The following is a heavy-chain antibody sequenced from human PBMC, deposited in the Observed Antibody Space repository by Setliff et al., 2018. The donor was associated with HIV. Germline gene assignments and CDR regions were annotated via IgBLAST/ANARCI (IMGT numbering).Heavy chain of an antibody. J-gene: IGHJ4*02. CDR1: GYTFTDYY. CDR2: VDPKNGKT. CDR3: ATLDYYGSQTYNLALHY. D-gene: IGHD3-10*01. Sequence: GASVKVSCKASGYTFTDYYMHWVQQAPGKGLDWMGRVDPKNGKTLYAENLRGRITITADTSTDTAYMDLNSLRSEDTAMYYCATLDYYGSQTYNLALHYWGQGTLVTVSS. V-gene: IGHV1-69-2*01.